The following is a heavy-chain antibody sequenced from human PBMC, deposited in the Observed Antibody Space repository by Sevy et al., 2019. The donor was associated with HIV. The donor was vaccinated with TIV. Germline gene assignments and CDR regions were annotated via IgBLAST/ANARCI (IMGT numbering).Heavy chain of an antibody. CDR2: IWYDGSGK. D-gene: IGHD1-26*01. J-gene: IGHJ4*02. CDR3: AKGAGQYFFYY. CDR1: GFSFSSYG. Sequence: GGSLRLSCAASGFSFSSYGMHWVRQAPGKGLEWVAVIWYDGSGKYYSDSVKGRFTISRDNSKNTLILQMNSLRVEDTAIYYCAKGAGQYFFYYWGQGTLVTVSS. V-gene: IGHV3-33*06.